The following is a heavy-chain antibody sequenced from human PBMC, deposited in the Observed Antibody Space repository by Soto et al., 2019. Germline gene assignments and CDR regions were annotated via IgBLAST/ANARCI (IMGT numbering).Heavy chain of an antibody. J-gene: IGHJ3*02. CDR2: INPSGGST. V-gene: IGHV1-46*01. D-gene: IGHD2-2*02. CDR1: GYTFTSYY. Sequence: GXSVKVSYKASGYTFTSYYMHLVRHTPGQGLEWMGIINPSGGSTSYAQKFQGRVTMTRDTSTSTVYMELSSLRSEDTAVYYCARDGARRYPSEDAFDIWGQGTMVTVSS. CDR3: ARDGARRYPSEDAFDI.